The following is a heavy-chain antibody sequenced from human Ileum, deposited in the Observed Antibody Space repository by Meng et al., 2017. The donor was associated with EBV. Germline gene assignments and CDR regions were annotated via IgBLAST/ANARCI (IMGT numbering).Heavy chain of an antibody. J-gene: IGHJ4*02. CDR2: ICYSDYT. CDR1: GGSISSSNDC. D-gene: IGHD4-17*01. V-gene: IGHV4-39*01. Sequence: QVLLQGAGPGLVNPSETCSLTCSVSGGSISSSNDCWGWISQPPGKGVEWIQSICYSDYTYYNPSLKSRVTISADKSKNQFSLRLNSLTAADTAVYYCAMGPDYAKTGYWGQGTLVTVSS. CDR3: AMGPDYAKTGY.